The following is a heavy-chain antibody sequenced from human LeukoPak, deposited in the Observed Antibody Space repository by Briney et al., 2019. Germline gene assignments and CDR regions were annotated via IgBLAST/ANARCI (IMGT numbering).Heavy chain of an antibody. CDR1: GFTFSSYS. Sequence: PGGSLRLSCAASGFTFSSYSMNWVRQAPGKGLEWISTISSSGSYIYYADSVKGRFTISRDNAKKSLYLQMNSLRVEDTAVYYCAREYSSTWTVAWFDPWGQGTLVTVSS. CDR2: ISSSGSYI. D-gene: IGHD6-13*01. CDR3: AREYSSTWTVAWFDP. V-gene: IGHV3-21*01. J-gene: IGHJ5*02.